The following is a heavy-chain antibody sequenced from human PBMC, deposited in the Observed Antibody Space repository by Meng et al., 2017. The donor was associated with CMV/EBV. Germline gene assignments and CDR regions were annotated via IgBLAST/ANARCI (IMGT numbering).Heavy chain of an antibody. Sequence: GESLKISCVVSRFVFSNYEMNRVRQAPGKGLEWLSSISSSGSTIHYADSVKGRFTISRDNAKNSLYLQMNSLRDEDSGIYYCARVVVRSSSGVDYWGQGTLVTVSS. CDR1: RFVFSNYE. CDR3: ARVVVRSSSGVDY. J-gene: IGHJ4*02. D-gene: IGHD2-21*01. V-gene: IGHV3-48*03. CDR2: ISSSGSTI.